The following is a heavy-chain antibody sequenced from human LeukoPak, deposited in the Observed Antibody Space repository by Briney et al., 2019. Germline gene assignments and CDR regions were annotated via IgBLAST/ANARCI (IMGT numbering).Heavy chain of an antibody. CDR3: ATLGFSSGYYYYFDH. Sequence: SETLSLTCSVSGGSISSSSYYWGWIRQPPGKGLEWIGSIYYSGSTYYNPSLKSRVTISVDTSKNQFSLKLSSVTAADTAVYYFATLGFSSGYYYYFDHWGQGTLVTVSS. CDR1: GGSISSSSYY. J-gene: IGHJ4*02. V-gene: IGHV4-39*07. CDR2: IYYSGST. D-gene: IGHD3-22*01.